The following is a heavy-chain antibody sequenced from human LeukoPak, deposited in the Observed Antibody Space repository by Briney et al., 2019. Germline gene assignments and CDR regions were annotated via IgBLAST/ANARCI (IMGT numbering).Heavy chain of an antibody. D-gene: IGHD2-15*01. CDR3: ARAEDIVVVVAATESYWFDP. Sequence: SETLSLTCTVSGGSISSSSYYWGWIRQPPGKGLEWIGSIYYIGSTYYNPSLKSRVTISVDTSKNQFSLKLSSVPDADTAVYYCARAEDIVVVVAATESYWFDPWGQGTLVTVSS. J-gene: IGHJ5*02. CDR2: IYYIGST. CDR1: GGSISSSSYY. V-gene: IGHV4-39*07.